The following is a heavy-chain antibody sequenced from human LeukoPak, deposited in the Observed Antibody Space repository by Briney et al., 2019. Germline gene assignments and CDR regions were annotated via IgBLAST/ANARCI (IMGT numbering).Heavy chain of an antibody. J-gene: IGHJ5*02. Sequence: GASVKVSCKASGYTFTGYYMHWVRQAPGQGLEWMGWINPNSGGTNYAQKFQGRVTMIRDTSISTAYMELSRLRSDDAAVYYCARGTSFQSGWFDPWGQGTLVTVSS. V-gene: IGHV1-2*02. D-gene: IGHD2-2*01. CDR1: GYTFTGYY. CDR2: INPNSGGT. CDR3: ARGTSFQSGWFDP.